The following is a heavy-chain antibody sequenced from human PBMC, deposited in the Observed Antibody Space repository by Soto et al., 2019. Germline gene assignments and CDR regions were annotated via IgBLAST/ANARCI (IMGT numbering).Heavy chain of an antibody. Sequence: PSETLSLTCTVSGGSISSYDLSWIRQPPGKGLEWIGYIYYSGSTNYNPSLKSRVTISVDTSKNQFSLKLSSVTAADTAVYYCARSPPCTSCYAYYYYYMDVWGKGTTVTVSS. CDR1: GGSISSYD. J-gene: IGHJ6*03. CDR2: IYYSGST. D-gene: IGHD2-2*01. V-gene: IGHV4-59*08. CDR3: ARSPPCTSCYAYYYYYMDV.